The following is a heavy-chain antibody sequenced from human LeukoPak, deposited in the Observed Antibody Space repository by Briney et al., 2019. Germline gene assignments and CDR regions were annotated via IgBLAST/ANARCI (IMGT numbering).Heavy chain of an antibody. J-gene: IGHJ4*02. V-gene: IGHV3-15*01. Sequence: GGSLRLSCAASGFTFSSYAMSWVRQAPGKGLEWVGRIKSKTDGGTTDYAAPVKGRFTISRDDSKNTLYLQMNSLKTEDTAVYYCTTDYYGSGSQFDYWGQGTLVTVSS. CDR3: TTDYYGSGSQFDY. CDR1: GFTFSSYA. CDR2: IKSKTDGGTT. D-gene: IGHD3-10*01.